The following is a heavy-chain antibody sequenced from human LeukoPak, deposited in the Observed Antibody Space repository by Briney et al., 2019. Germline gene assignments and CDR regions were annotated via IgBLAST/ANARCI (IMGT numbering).Heavy chain of an antibody. Sequence: SETLSLTCTVSGGSISSYYWSWIRQPPGKGLEWIGYIYYSGSTNYNPSLKSRVTISVDTSKNQFSLKLSSVTAADTAVYYCASNDYSSSDAFDIWGQGAMVTVSS. CDR3: ASNDYSSSDAFDI. CDR1: GGSISSYY. J-gene: IGHJ3*02. CDR2: IYYSGST. D-gene: IGHD4-11*01. V-gene: IGHV4-59*01.